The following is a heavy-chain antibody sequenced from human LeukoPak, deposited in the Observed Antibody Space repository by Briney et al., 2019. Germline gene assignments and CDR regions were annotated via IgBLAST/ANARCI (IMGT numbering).Heavy chain of an antibody. D-gene: IGHD2-15*01. V-gene: IGHV3-21*01. CDR2: ISSSSSYI. CDR1: GFTFSSYS. J-gene: IGHJ3*02. Sequence: GGSLRLSCAGSGFTFSSYSMNWVRQAPGKGLEWVSSISSSSSYIYYADSVKGRFTISRDNAKNSLYLQMNSLRAEDTAVYYCARDSDVVVVAATLGAFDIWGQGTMVTVSS. CDR3: ARDSDVVVVAATLGAFDI.